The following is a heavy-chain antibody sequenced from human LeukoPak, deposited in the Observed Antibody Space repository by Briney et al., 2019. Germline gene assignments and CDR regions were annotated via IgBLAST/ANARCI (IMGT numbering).Heavy chain of an antibody. Sequence: ASVKVSCKASGYTFTSYDINWVRQATGQGLEWMGWMNPNSGNTGYAQKFQGRVTITRNTSISTAYMELSSLRAEDTAVYYCARGIFTGYSSSWSWGGLDYWGQGTLVTVSS. CDR3: ARGIFTGYSSSWSWGGLDY. CDR2: MNPNSGNT. D-gene: IGHD6-13*01. J-gene: IGHJ4*02. V-gene: IGHV1-8*03. CDR1: GYTFTSYD.